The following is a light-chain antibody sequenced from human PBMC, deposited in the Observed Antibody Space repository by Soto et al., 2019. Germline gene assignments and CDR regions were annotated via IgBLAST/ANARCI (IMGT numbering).Light chain of an antibody. CDR1: QDISTY. Sequence: RLTQSPSSLSASVGDTVTISCRASQDISTYLAWYQHKPGKAPTLLIFGASSLHNGVPPRFAGSGSASEFTLTINRLQPDDFATYYCQHYTLYSAPFGQGTRV. J-gene: IGKJ5*01. CDR2: GAS. V-gene: IGKV1-5*01. CDR3: QHYTLYSAP.